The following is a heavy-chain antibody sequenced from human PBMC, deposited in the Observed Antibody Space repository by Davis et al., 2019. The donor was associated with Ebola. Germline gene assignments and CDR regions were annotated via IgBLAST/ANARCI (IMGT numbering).Heavy chain of an antibody. V-gene: IGHV4-59*01. CDR2: LYYSGST. D-gene: IGHD3-22*01. J-gene: IGHJ4*02. CDR3: ASGSGYTFDY. Sequence: PSETLSLTCTVSGGSISSYYWSWIRQPPGKGLEWIGYLYYSGSTNYNPSLKSRVTISVDTSKNQFSLKLSSVTAADTAVYYCASGSGYTFDYWGQGTLVTVSS. CDR1: GGSISSYY.